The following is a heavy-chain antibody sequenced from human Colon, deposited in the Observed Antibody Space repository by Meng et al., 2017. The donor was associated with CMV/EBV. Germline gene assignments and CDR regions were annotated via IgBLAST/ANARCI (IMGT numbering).Heavy chain of an antibody. D-gene: IGHD3-10*02. CDR1: GFNLNTYS. V-gene: IGHV3-21*01. Sequence: GESLKISCAASGFNLNTYSMNWLRQAPGRGLEWVASISISSSYIYYADSVKGRFTISRDNAKNSLYLQMNSLRAEDTAVYFCARDPRFGELYFDSWGQGTLVTVSS. J-gene: IGHJ4*02. CDR2: ISISSSYI. CDR3: ARDPRFGELYFDS.